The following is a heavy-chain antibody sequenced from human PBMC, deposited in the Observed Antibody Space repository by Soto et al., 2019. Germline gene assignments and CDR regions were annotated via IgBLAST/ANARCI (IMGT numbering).Heavy chain of an antibody. CDR2: IRSKAYGGTT. J-gene: IGHJ6*02. CDR1: GFTFGDYA. Sequence: GGSLRLSCTASGFTFGDYAMSWFRQAPGKGLEWVGFIRSKAYGGTTEYAASVKGRFTISRDDSKSIAYLQMNSLKTEDTAVYYCTRMSVDSSSWYYYYYGMDVWGQGTTVTVSS. CDR3: TRMSVDSSSWYYYYYGMDV. D-gene: IGHD6-13*01. V-gene: IGHV3-49*03.